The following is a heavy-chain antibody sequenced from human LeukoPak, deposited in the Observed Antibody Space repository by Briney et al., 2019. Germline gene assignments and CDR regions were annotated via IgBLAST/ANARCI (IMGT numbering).Heavy chain of an antibody. V-gene: IGHV5-51*01. D-gene: IGHD5/OR15-5a*01. CDR1: GYTFNNYW. CDR2: VYPGDSDT. Sequence: GESLKISCKGSGYTFNNYWIAWVRQMPGKGLEWMGIVYPGDSDTKYSPSLQGQVTISVDKSISTAYLQWHSLKASDTAMFYCARRSVSNNYFDYWGQGTLVTVSS. J-gene: IGHJ4*02. CDR3: ARRSVSNNYFDY.